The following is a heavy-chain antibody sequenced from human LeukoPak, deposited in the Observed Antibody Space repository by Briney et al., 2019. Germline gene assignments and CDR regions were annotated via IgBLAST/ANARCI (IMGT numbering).Heavy chain of an antibody. D-gene: IGHD6-13*01. CDR3: ARLSSSWPYNWFDP. Sequence: SETLSLTCTVSGYSISGGYYWGWIRQPPGKGLEWIGEINHSGSTNYNPSLKSRVTISVDTSKNQFSLKLSSVTAADTAVYYCARLSSSWPYNWFDPWAREPWSPSPQ. CDR1: GYSISGGYY. CDR2: INHSGST. J-gene: IGHJ5*02. V-gene: IGHV4-38-2*02.